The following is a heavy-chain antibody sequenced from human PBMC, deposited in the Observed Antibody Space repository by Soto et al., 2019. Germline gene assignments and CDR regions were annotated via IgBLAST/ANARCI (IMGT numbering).Heavy chain of an antibody. CDR3: EKERRGSGWSVCNF. Sequence: VQLLESGGGLVQPGGSLRLSCAASGFIFRDYAMNWVRQAPGKGLEWVSDISGRGDSARYADSVKGRFTISRDNSRNTLYQQINSLRVDDTAVYYCEKERRGSGWSVCNFWGQGTLVTVSS. V-gene: IGHV3-23*01. CDR1: GFIFRDYA. J-gene: IGHJ4*02. D-gene: IGHD6-19*01. CDR2: ISGRGDSA.